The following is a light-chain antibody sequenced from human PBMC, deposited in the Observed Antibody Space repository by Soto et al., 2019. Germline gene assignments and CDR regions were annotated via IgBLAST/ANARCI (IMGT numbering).Light chain of an antibody. J-gene: IGKJ1*01. Sequence: EIVLTQSPGTLSLSPGERATLSCRASQSVSSTYLAWYQHRPGQAPRLLIYGASSRATGIPDRFSGSGSGTDFTLTISRLEPEDFAMYYCQQYGNSFVGFGQGTKVEIK. V-gene: IGKV3-20*01. CDR3: QQYGNSFVG. CDR1: QSVSSTY. CDR2: GAS.